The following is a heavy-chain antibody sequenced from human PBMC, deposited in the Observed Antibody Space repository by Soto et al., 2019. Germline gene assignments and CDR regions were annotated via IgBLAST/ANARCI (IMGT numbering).Heavy chain of an antibody. CDR3: ARACLYWSGGSCPDPPPCMDV. Sequence: QVQLVQSGAEVKKPGSSVKVSCKASGGTFSSYAISWVRQAPGQGLEWMGGIIPIFGTANYAQKFQGRVTITAGESTSSAYMELSGLRWEDTAVYYCARACLYWSGGSCPDPPPCMDVWGQGTTVTVSS. CDR2: IIPIFGTA. D-gene: IGHD2-15*01. CDR1: GGTFSSYA. V-gene: IGHV1-69*12. J-gene: IGHJ6*02.